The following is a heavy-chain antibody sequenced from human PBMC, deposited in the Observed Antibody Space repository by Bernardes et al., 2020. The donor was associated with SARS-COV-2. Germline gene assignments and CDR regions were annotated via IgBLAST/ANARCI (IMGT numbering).Heavy chain of an antibody. Sequence: SVKVSCKASGYTFIASYLHWVRQAPGQGLEWVGWINPDTGSTTYAQKFQGRVSMTRDTSISTAYMDLSSLRSDDTAVYYCVRADVGILLDYWGQGTLVTVSS. CDR1: GYTFIASY. CDR3: VRADVGILLDY. D-gene: IGHD1-20*01. V-gene: IGHV1-2*02. CDR2: INPDTGST. J-gene: IGHJ4*02.